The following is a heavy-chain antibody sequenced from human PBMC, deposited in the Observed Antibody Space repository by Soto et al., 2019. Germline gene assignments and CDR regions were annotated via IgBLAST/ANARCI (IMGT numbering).Heavy chain of an antibody. J-gene: IGHJ5*02. CDR2: IYHGGST. CDR1: GYSISSGYS. CDR3: ARVGPWVPYYYYSSPYIYEIWFDP. Sequence: NLSLTCAVPGYSISSGYSWDLLRHFGLELPAWSGSIYHGGSTYYNPSLNSRVTLSIDMTNIHVSLILNGVTVADTAVYYCARVGPWVPYYYYSSPYIYEIWFDPWGQGALVTVSS. D-gene: IGHD3-22*01. V-gene: IGHV4-38-2*01.